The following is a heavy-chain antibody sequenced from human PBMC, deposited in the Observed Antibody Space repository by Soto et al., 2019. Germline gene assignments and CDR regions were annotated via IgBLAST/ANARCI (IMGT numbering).Heavy chain of an antibody. Sequence: PSETLSLTCAVFSASLGDHYWAWIRQSPDKGLEWIGEVHPSGSTDYNPSLKSRVTMSVNRSKNQFSLNLTSVTAADTAVYYCASSRAWGQGTLVT. CDR3: ASSRA. CDR2: VHPSGST. J-gene: IGHJ5*02. CDR1: SASLGDHY. V-gene: IGHV4-34*01.